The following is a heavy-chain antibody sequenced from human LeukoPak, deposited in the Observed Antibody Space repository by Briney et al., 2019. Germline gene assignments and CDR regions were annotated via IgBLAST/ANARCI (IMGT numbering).Heavy chain of an antibody. Sequence: QPGGSLRLSCAASGFTFSTYWTTWVRQAPGKGLEWVANIKEDGTEEYYVDSVKGRFTISRDNAKNSLSLQMKSLRPEDTAVYYCARGDRRFEYWGQGTLVTVSS. CDR3: ARGDRRFEY. CDR2: IKEDGTEE. D-gene: IGHD2-21*01. J-gene: IGHJ4*02. CDR1: GFTFSTYW. V-gene: IGHV3-7*01.